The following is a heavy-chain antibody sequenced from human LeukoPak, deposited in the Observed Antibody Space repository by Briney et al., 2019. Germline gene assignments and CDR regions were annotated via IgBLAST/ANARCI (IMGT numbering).Heavy chain of an antibody. J-gene: IGHJ5*02. V-gene: IGHV3-48*01. CDR2: ISSSSSTI. CDR1: GFTFSSYS. D-gene: IGHD6-19*01. CDR3: ARGGRKAVAGTPNWFDP. Sequence: GGSLRLSCAASGFTFSSYSMNWVRQAPGKGLEWVSYISSSSSTIYYADPVKGRFTISRDNAKNSLYLQMNSLRAEDTAVYYCARGGRKAVAGTPNWFDPWGQGTLVTVSS.